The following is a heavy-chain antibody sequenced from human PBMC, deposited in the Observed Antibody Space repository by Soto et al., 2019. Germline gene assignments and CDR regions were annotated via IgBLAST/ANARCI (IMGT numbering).Heavy chain of an antibody. D-gene: IGHD1-20*01. CDR2: IYYSGST. J-gene: IGHJ5*02. Sequence: QVQLQESGPGLVKPSETLSLTCTVSVGSISSYYWSWIRQPPGKGLEWIGYIYYSGSTNYNPSLKSRVTISVDTSKNQLSLKLTSVTAADTAVYFCARGYTNWFGPWGQGTLVTVSS. CDR1: VGSISSYY. V-gene: IGHV4-59*01. CDR3: ARGYTNWFGP.